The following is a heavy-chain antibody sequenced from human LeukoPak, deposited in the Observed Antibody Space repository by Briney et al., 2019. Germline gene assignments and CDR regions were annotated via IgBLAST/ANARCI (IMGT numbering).Heavy chain of an antibody. Sequence: GSLRLSCAASGFTFSSYVMHWVRQAPGKGLVWVAFIRYDGSNKYYSDSVKGRFTISRDNAKNSLYLLMNSLRAEDTAMYYCARDAGAGWELLGRNDYWGQGTLVTVSS. J-gene: IGHJ4*02. V-gene: IGHV3-30*02. D-gene: IGHD1-26*01. CDR1: GFTFSSYV. CDR3: ARDAGAGWELLGRNDY. CDR2: IRYDGSNK.